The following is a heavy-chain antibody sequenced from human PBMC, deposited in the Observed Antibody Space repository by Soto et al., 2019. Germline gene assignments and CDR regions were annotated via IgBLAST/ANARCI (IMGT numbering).Heavy chain of an antibody. Sequence: SETLSLTCTVSGVSITTTSYYWGWIRQPPGKGLEWIGSVYFSGTTYYNPSLKSRVTISVDTSKNHFSLRLSSVTAADTAIYYCVRHGSYWGQGTLVTVSS. CDR1: GVSITTTSYY. CDR2: VYFSGTT. V-gene: IGHV4-39*01. CDR3: VRHGSY. J-gene: IGHJ4*02.